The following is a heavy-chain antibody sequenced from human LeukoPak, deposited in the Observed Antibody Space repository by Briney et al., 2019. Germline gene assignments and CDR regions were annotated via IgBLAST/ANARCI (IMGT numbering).Heavy chain of an antibody. V-gene: IGHV4-59*01. CDR3: ARLPGDYYGMDV. CDR2: IYYSGST. J-gene: IGHJ6*02. CDR1: GGSISSYY. Sequence: PSETLSLTCTDSGGSISSYYWSWIRQPPEKGLEWIGYIYYSGSTNYNPSLKSRVTISVDTSKNQFSLKLSSVTAADTAVYYCARLPGDYYGMDVWGQGTTVTVSS. D-gene: IGHD7-27*01.